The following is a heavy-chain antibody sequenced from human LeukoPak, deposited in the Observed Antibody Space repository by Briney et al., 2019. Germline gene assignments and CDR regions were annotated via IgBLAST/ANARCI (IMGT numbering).Heavy chain of an antibody. D-gene: IGHD2-2*01. CDR1: GGSISSSSYY. V-gene: IGHV4-39*01. Sequence: PSETLSLTCTVSGGSISSSSYYWGWIRQPPGKGLEWIGSIYYSGSTYYNPSLKGRVTISVDTSKNQFSLKLSSVTAADTAVYSCARQLGYCSSTSCYADKVDYWGQGTLVTVSS. J-gene: IGHJ4*02. CDR2: IYYSGST. CDR3: ARQLGYCSSTSCYADKVDY.